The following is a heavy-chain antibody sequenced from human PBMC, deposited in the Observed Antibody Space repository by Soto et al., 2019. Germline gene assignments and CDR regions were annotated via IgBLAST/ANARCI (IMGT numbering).Heavy chain of an antibody. D-gene: IGHD6-13*01. CDR2: ISGSGDST. Sequence: PGGSLRLSCAASGFTFSSYAMNWVRQAPGKGLEWVSVISGSGDSTYYADSVKGRFTISRDNSKNTLYLQMNSLRTEDTAVYYCARRGPGTYFDYRGQGTLVTVSS. J-gene: IGHJ4*02. CDR3: ARRGPGTYFDY. CDR1: GFTFSSYA. V-gene: IGHV3-23*01.